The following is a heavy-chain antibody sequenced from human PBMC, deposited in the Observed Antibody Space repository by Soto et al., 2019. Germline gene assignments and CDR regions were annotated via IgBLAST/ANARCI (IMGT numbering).Heavy chain of an antibody. Sequence: QVQLVQSGAEVKRPGSSVKVSCKASGDTFNFYSINWVRQAPGLGLEWMGRVNPIVSMSNYAQKFQGRVTMTADKSTSTADMELSSLRSEDKAIYYCASSYGSGYRAFDYWGQGALVTVSS. V-gene: IGHV1-69*02. J-gene: IGHJ4*02. CDR1: GDTFNFYS. CDR3: ASSYGSGYRAFDY. CDR2: VNPIVSMS. D-gene: IGHD3-10*01.